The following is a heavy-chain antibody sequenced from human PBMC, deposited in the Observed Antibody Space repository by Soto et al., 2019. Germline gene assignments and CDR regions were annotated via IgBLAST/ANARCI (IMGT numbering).Heavy chain of an antibody. Sequence: QVQLVESGGGVVQPGRSLRLSCAASGFTFSSYGMHWVRQAPGKGLEWVAVISYDGSNKYYADSVKGRFTISRDNSKNTLYLQMNSLRAEDTAVYYCAKTGARGYYYYGMDVWGQGTTVTVSS. D-gene: IGHD1-26*01. CDR3: AKTGARGYYYYGMDV. CDR1: GFTFSSYG. CDR2: ISYDGSNK. J-gene: IGHJ6*02. V-gene: IGHV3-30*18.